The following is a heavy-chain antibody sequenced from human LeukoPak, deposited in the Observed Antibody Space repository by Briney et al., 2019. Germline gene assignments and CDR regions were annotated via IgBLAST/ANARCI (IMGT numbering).Heavy chain of an antibody. CDR1: GFTFSDYY. D-gene: IGHD3-16*01. CDR2: ISSSGSTM. J-gene: IGHJ6*02. V-gene: IGHV3-11*01. Sequence: GGSLRLSCAASGFTFSDYYMAWIRQTAGKGLEWLSYISSSGSTMFFADSVKGRFTISRDNAKNSLYLQMSNLRAEDTAVYFCARGGGLDVWGQGATVTVSS. CDR3: ARGGGLDV.